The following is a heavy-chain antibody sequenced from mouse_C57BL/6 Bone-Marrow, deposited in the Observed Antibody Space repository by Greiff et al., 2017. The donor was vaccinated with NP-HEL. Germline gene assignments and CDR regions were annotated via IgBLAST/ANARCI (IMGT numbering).Heavy chain of an antibody. V-gene: IGHV1-19*01. Sequence: VQLQQSGPVLVKPGASVKMSCKASGYTFTDYYMNWVKQSHGKSLEWIGVINPYNGGTSYNQKFKGKATLTVDKSSITAYMELNSLTSEDSAVYYCARELRLHYYAMDYWGQGTSVTVSS. CDR1: GYTFTDYY. CDR3: ARELRLHYYAMDY. J-gene: IGHJ4*01. D-gene: IGHD3-2*02. CDR2: INPYNGGT.